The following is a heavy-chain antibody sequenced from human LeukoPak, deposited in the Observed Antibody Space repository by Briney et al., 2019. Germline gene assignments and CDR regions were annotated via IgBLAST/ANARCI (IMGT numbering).Heavy chain of an antibody. Sequence: SGGSLRLSCAASGFTFSVYTMNWVRQAPGKGLEGVSSISGSSTTRYYADSVKGRVTISRDNTKNSVSLQMNSLRVEDTAVYYCARDPFGDAYWGQGTLVTVSS. V-gene: IGHV3-21*01. J-gene: IGHJ4*02. CDR3: ARDPFGDAY. CDR2: ISGSSTTR. D-gene: IGHD3-10*01. CDR1: GFTFSVYT.